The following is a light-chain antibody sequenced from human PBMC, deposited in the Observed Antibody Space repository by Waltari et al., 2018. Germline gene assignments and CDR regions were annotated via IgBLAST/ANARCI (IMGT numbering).Light chain of an antibody. CDR1: QSVLYSSNNKNY. CDR3: QQSYSIPLT. CDR2: WAS. J-gene: IGKJ4*01. Sequence: DIVMTQSPDSLAVSLGERATINCKSSQSVLYSSNNKNYLSWYPQKPGQPPKLLIYWASTRESGVPDRFSGSGSGTDFTLTISSLQAEDVAVYYCQQSYSIPLTFGGGTKVEIK. V-gene: IGKV4-1*01.